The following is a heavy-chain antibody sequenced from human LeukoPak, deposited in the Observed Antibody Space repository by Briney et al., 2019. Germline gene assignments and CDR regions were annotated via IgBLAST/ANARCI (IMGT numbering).Heavy chain of an antibody. J-gene: IGHJ4*02. Sequence: ASVKVSCKASGYTFTSYGISWVRQAPGQGLEWMGWISAYNGNTNYAQKLQGRVTMTTDTSTGTAYMELRSLRSDDTAVYYCAREAYLGYCSSTSCYVDYWGQGTLVTVSS. D-gene: IGHD2-2*01. CDR2: ISAYNGNT. V-gene: IGHV1-18*01. CDR1: GYTFTSYG. CDR3: AREAYLGYCSSTSCYVDY.